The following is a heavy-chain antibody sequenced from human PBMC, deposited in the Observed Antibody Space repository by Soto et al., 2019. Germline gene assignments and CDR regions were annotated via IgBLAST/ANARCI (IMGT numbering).Heavy chain of an antibody. CDR2: IYYSGST. D-gene: IGHD4-17*01. CDR1: GGSISSYY. Sequence: SETLSLTCTVSGGSISSYYWSWIRQPPGKGLEWIGYIYYSGSTNYNPSLKSRVTISVDTSKNQFSLKLSSVTAADTAVYYCARSTGYYYMDVWGKGTTVTVSS. V-gene: IGHV4-59*08. J-gene: IGHJ6*03. CDR3: ARSTGYYYMDV.